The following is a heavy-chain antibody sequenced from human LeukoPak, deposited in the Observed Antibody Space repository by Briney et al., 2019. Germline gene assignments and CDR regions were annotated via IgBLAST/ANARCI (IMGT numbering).Heavy chain of an antibody. D-gene: IGHD5-12*01. Sequence: ASVKVSCKASGYTFTGYYMHWVRQAPGLGLEWMGRINPNSGGTNYAQKFQGRVTMTRDTSISTAYMELSRLRSDDTAVYYCARVAERRGWLLDYWGQGTLVTVSS. V-gene: IGHV1-2*06. J-gene: IGHJ4*02. CDR2: INPNSGGT. CDR3: ARVAERRGWLLDY. CDR1: GYTFTGYY.